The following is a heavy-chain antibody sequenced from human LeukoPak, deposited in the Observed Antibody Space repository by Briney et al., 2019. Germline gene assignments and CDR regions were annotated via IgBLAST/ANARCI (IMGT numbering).Heavy chain of an antibody. CDR2: INGGGSNT. V-gene: IGHV3-23*01. CDR3: AKKMSITAASQVDY. J-gene: IGHJ4*02. CDR1: GFPFNTYV. D-gene: IGHD1-20*01. Sequence: GGSLRLSCAASGFPFNTYVMSWVRQAPGKGLEWVSAINGGGSNTYYADSVKGRFTISRDNSKNMVYLQMNSLRAEDTAVYYWAKKMSITAASQVDYWGQGTLVTVSS.